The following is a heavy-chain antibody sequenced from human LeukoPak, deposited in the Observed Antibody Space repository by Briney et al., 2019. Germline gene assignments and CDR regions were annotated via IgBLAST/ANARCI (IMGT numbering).Heavy chain of an antibody. D-gene: IGHD3-22*01. CDR1: GFTFSSYA. CDR3: ARDRWYYYDSSDYYHDAFDI. CDR2: ISFDGINK. J-gene: IGHJ3*02. Sequence: PGGSLRLSCAASGFTFSSYAMHWVRQAPGKGLEWVAVISFDGINKYYADSVKGRFTISRDNSKNTLYLQMNSLIAEDTAVYYCARDRWYYYDSSDYYHDAFDIWGQGTMATVSS. V-gene: IGHV3-30*04.